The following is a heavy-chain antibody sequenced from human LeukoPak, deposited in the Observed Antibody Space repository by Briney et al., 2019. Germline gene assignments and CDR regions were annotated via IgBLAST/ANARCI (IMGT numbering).Heavy chain of an antibody. Sequence: ATVKVSCKASGYTFTIYDINWVRQAAGQGLEWMGWMNPDSGNTDFAQKFQGRVTMTRNTSISTAYMELSSLTSEDAAVYYCAVHLPGDYLDPWGQGTLVTVSS. CDR2: MNPDSGNT. CDR3: AVHLPGDYLDP. D-gene: IGHD4-17*01. V-gene: IGHV1-8*01. J-gene: IGHJ5*02. CDR1: GYTFTIYD.